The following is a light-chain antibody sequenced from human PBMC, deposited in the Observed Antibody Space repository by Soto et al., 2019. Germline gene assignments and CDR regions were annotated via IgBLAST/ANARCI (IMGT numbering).Light chain of an antibody. CDR2: GAS. V-gene: IGKV3-15*01. CDR3: QQYNDWPPA. J-gene: IGKJ4*01. CDR1: PSVSNS. Sequence: ESVLTQSPATLSLSPGGRATLSCRASPSVSNSLAWYQHKPGQAPRFLIYGASTRATGIPARFRGSGSGTEFTLTIDSLHSEELAVYDCQQYNDWPPAFGGGTKVDIK.